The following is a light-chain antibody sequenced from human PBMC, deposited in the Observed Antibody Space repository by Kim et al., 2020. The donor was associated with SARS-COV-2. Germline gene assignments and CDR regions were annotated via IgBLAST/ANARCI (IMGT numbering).Light chain of an antibody. Sequence: ASAKLTCTLSSGHSSNAIALHQQQPEKGPRYLMKLNSDGSHSKGDGIPDRFSGSSSGAERYLTISSLQSEDEADYYCQTWGTGIWVFGGGTQLTVL. J-gene: IGLJ3*02. CDR2: LNSDGSH. CDR3: QTWGTGIWV. V-gene: IGLV4-69*01. CDR1: SGHSSNA.